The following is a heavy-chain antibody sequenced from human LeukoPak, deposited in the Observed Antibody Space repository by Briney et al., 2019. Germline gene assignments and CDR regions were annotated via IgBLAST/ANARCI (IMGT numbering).Heavy chain of an antibody. D-gene: IGHD4-17*01. Sequence: SETLSLTCAVYGGSFSGYYWSWIRQPPGKGLEWIGEINHGGSTNYNPSLKSRVTISVDTSKNQFSLKLSSVTAADTAVYYCARGATTVTTDGVVQGYWYFDLWGRGTLVTVSS. CDR2: INHGGST. J-gene: IGHJ2*01. CDR1: GGSFSGYY. CDR3: ARGATTVTTDGVVQGYWYFDL. V-gene: IGHV4-34*01.